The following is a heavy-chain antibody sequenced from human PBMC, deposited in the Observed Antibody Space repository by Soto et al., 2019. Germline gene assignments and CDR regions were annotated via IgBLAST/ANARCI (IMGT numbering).Heavy chain of an antibody. CDR1: GFTFSSYW. CDR3: ARGKRYYYMDV. CDR2: ISSDGSST. J-gene: IGHJ6*03. V-gene: IGHV3-74*01. Sequence: EMQLVESGGGLVQPGGSLRLYCAASGFTFSSYWMHWVRQAPGKGLVWVARISSDGSSTNYGDSVKGRFTISRDNAKNTLYLQVNSLRADDTAVYYCARGKRYYYMDVWGKGATGNVS.